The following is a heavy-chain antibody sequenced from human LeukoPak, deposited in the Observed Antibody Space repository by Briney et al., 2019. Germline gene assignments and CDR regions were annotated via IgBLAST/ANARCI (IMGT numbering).Heavy chain of an antibody. V-gene: IGHV4-61*01. J-gene: IGHJ4*02. Sequence: SETLSLTCTVSGGSVSSGSYYWSWIRQPPGKGLEWIGYIYYSGSINYNPSLKSRVTISVDTSKNQFSLKLSSVTAADTAVYYCASRTTVTTIFVYWGQGTLVTVSS. CDR3: ASRTTVTTIFVY. CDR2: IYYSGSI. CDR1: GGSVSSGSYY. D-gene: IGHD4-17*01.